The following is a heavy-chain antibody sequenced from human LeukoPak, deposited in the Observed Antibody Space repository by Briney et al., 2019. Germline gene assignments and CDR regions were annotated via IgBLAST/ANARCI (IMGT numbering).Heavy chain of an antibody. CDR3: ARISRGLLNLDAFDI. V-gene: IGHV3-74*01. CDR1: GFTFSSYW. D-gene: IGHD3-10*01. CDR2: INSDGSST. Sequence: GGSLRLSCAASGFTFSSYWMHWVRQAPGKGLVWVSRINSDGSSTSYADSVQGRFTISRDNAKNTLYLQMNSLRAEDTAVYYCARISRGLLNLDAFDIWGQGTMVTVSS. J-gene: IGHJ3*02.